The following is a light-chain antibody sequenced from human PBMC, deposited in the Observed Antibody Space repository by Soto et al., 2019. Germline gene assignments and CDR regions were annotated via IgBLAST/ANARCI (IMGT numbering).Light chain of an antibody. CDR1: QSLNRD. Sequence: EIVMTQSPATLSVSPGERATLSCRASQSLNRDLAWYQQKPGQAPRLLIYDASNRATGIPARFSGSGSGTDFTLTISSLEPEDFAVYYCQQRSNWPPFFGGGTKVDIK. CDR2: DAS. V-gene: IGKV3-11*01. CDR3: QQRSNWPPF. J-gene: IGKJ4*01.